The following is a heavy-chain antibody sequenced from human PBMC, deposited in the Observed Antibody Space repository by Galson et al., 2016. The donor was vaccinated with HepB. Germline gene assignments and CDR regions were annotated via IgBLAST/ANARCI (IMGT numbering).Heavy chain of an antibody. V-gene: IGHV1-69*13. Sequence: SVKVSCKVSGATFNNYAISWVRQAPGQGLEWMGGIIPLFGTTHYAQKLQGRVTITADESTNTAYMEVTSLRSEDTAMYYCARVNERNGRFFEFWGQGTLVTVSS. CDR3: ARVNERNGRFFEF. J-gene: IGHJ4*02. CDR1: GATFNNYA. CDR2: IIPLFGTT. D-gene: IGHD1-1*01.